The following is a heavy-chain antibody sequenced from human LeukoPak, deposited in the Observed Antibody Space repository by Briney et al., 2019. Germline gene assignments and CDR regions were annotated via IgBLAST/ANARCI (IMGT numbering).Heavy chain of an antibody. J-gene: IGHJ4*02. Sequence: GGSLRLSCAASGFTVRNNYMTWVRQAPGKGLEWVSIIYSGDSTSYADSVKGRFTISRDNSKNTLYLQMNSLRAEDTAVYYCARDEYYYDSSGYDYWGQGTLVTVSS. CDR1: GFTVRNNY. D-gene: IGHD3-22*01. V-gene: IGHV3-53*01. CDR2: IYSGDST. CDR3: ARDEYYYDSSGYDY.